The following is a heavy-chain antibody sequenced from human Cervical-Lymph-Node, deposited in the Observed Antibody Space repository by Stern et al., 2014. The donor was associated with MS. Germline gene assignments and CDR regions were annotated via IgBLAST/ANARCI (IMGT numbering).Heavy chain of an antibody. CDR1: GYTFTNYG. V-gene: IGHV1-18*01. Sequence: QVQLGQSGAEVKKPGASVKVSCKASGYTFTNYGLSWVRQAPGQGFEWMGWISAYNGKTNCAQKLQGRVTMTTDTSTSTAYMELRSLRSDDTAVYYCARDRLPLGELSLPGDYWGQGTLVTVSS. CDR2: ISAYNGKT. J-gene: IGHJ4*02. D-gene: IGHD3-16*02. CDR3: ARDRLPLGELSLPGDY.